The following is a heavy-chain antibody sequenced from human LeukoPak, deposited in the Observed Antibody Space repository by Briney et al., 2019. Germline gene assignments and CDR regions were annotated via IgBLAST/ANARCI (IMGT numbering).Heavy chain of an antibody. CDR3: ARDLTYYDILTGYFSRFDLDY. CDR2: ISSSSSYI. D-gene: IGHD3-9*01. J-gene: IGHJ4*02. V-gene: IGHV3-21*01. Sequence: PGGSLRLSCAASGFTFSSYSMNWVRQAPGKGLEWVSSISSSSSYIYYADSVKGRFTISRDNAKNSLYLQMNSLRAEDTAVYYCARDLTYYDILTGYFSRFDLDYWGQGTLVTVSS. CDR1: GFTFSSYS.